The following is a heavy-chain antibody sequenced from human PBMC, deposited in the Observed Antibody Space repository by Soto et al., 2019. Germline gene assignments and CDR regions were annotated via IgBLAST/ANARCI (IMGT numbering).Heavy chain of an antibody. Sequence: SVKVSCKASGGTFSSYAISWVRQAPGQGLEWMGGIIPIFGTANYAQKFQGRVTITADESTSTAYMELSSLRSEDTAVYYCARGPRGGIRYCSGGSCYVYYGMDVWGQGTTVTVSS. CDR1: GGTFSSYA. J-gene: IGHJ6*02. CDR3: ARGPRGGIRYCSGGSCYVYYGMDV. CDR2: IIPIFGTA. V-gene: IGHV1-69*13. D-gene: IGHD2-15*01.